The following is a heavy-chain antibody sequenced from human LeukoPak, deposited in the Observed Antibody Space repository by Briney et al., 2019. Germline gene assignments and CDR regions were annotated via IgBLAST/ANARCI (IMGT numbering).Heavy chain of an antibody. CDR2: IYTTGGS. CDR3: ARDRWRLGGEFDY. CDR1: GASISSFY. Sequence: PSETLSLTCTVSGASISSFYWNWIRQPADKGLEWIGRIYTTGGSDYNPSLKSRVTMPLDTSTNQFSLKLMSVTAADTAVYYCARDRWRLGGEFDYWGQGTLINVSS. V-gene: IGHV4-4*07. J-gene: IGHJ4*02. D-gene: IGHD3-16*01.